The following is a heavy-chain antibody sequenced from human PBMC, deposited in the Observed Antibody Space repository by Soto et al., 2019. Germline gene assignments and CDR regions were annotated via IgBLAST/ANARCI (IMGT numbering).Heavy chain of an antibody. D-gene: IGHD3-10*01. J-gene: IGHJ6*02. CDR3: VRDRGGGSGNEYVSLGMDV. Sequence: QLQLQESRSGVVQPSQTLSLTCSVSGGSVSSGGYSCSWILQPLGKGLEWIGYMYNSGRTSHNPSLKSRVNISRDRTRNQFYLRLTAVTAADTAVYYCVRDRGGGSGNEYVSLGMDVWGRGTTGTVSS. CDR1: GGSVSSGGYS. V-gene: IGHV4-30-2*01. CDR2: MYNSGRT.